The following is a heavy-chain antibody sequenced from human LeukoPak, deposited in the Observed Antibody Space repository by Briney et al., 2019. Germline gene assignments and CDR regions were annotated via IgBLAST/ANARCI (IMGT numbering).Heavy chain of an antibody. CDR3: ARDEGGVRGDNYYFDY. V-gene: IGHV3-33*01. J-gene: IGHJ4*02. CDR1: GFTFSSYG. CDR2: IWYDGSNK. D-gene: IGHD3-10*01. Sequence: GRSLRLSCAASGFTFSSYGMHWVRQAPGKGLEWVAVIWYDGSNKYYADSVKGRFTISRDNSKNTLYLQMNSLRAEDTAVYYCARDEGGVRGDNYYFDYWGQGTLVTVSS.